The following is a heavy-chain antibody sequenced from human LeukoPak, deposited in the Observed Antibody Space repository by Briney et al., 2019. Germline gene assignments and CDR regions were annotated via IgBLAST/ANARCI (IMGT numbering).Heavy chain of an antibody. CDR2: VNPNSGAT. V-gene: IGHV1-2*02. J-gene: IGHJ4*02. Sequence: ASVKVSCKASGGTFSSYAISWVRQAPGQGLEWMGWVNPNSGATYYPQKFRGRATMTRDTSISTAYMELSRLRSDDTAVYYCARGRRILVGDTNAGDFFDFWGQGALVTVSS. CDR1: GGTFSSYA. D-gene: IGHD1-26*01. CDR3: ARGRRILVGDTNAGDFFDF.